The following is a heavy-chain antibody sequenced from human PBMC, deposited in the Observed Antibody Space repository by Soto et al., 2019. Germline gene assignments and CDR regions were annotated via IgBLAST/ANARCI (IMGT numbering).Heavy chain of an antibody. D-gene: IGHD6-13*01. Sequence: SETLSLTCTVSGDSINHYYWSWIRQPPGKRPEWIGYIYYTGSTTYNPSLGSRVTMSVDTSRNQFSLKLSSVNAADTAVYYCAKYRRTEAEGFTLDYWGRGTLVTVSS. CDR2: IYYTGST. J-gene: IGHJ4*02. CDR1: GDSINHYY. CDR3: AKYRRTEAEGFTLDY. V-gene: IGHV4-59*01.